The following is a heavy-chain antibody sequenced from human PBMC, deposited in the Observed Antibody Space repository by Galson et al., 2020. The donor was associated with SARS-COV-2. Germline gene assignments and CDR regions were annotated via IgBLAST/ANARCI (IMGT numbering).Heavy chain of an antibody. Sequence: GESLQISCAASGFTFSSYSMNWVRQAPGKGLEWVSYISSSSSTIYYADSVKGRFTISRDNAKNSLYLQMNSLRDEDTAVYYCARDRGYCSGGSCYDYYYYGMDVWGQGTTVTVSS. D-gene: IGHD2-15*01. CDR2: ISSSSSTI. J-gene: IGHJ6*02. CDR1: GFTFSSYS. V-gene: IGHV3-48*02. CDR3: ARDRGYCSGGSCYDYYYYGMDV.